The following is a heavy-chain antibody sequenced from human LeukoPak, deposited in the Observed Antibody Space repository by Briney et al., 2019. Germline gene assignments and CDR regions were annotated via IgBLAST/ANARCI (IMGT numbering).Heavy chain of an antibody. CDR1: GFTFSSYR. D-gene: IGHD2-2*01. Sequence: SGGSLSLSCAASGFTFSSYRVNWVRQAPGRGREWVSYIRSISSTIYYAASVKGRFNLSSENAKKPVFLQIDSCGGEGPAVCSFARDVSSRTRHAFDIWGQGTMVTVSS. J-gene: IGHJ3*02. CDR2: IRSISSTI. CDR3: ARDVSSRTRHAFDI. V-gene: IGHV3-48*01.